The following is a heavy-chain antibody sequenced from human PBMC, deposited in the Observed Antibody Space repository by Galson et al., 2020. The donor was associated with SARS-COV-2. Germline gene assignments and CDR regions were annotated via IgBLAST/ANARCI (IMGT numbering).Heavy chain of an antibody. Sequence: GESLKISCTASGFTFGDYAMSWFRQAPGKGLEWVGFIRSKAYGGTTEYAASVKGRFTISRDDSKSIAYLQMNSLKTEDTAVYYCTRVGCSGGSCYVSFYYYYGMDVWGQGTTVTVSS. D-gene: IGHD2-15*01. CDR3: TRVGCSGGSCYVSFYYYYGMDV. V-gene: IGHV3-49*03. J-gene: IGHJ6*02. CDR1: GFTFGDYA. CDR2: IRSKAYGGTT.